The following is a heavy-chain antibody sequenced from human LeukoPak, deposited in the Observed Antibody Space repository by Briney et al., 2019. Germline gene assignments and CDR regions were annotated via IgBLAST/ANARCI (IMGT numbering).Heavy chain of an antibody. CDR1: GGTFSSYA. CDR2: IIPIFGTA. V-gene: IGHV1-69*13. Sequence: SVKVSCKASGGTFSSYAISWVRQAPGQGLEWMGGIIPIFGTANYAQKFQGRVTITADESTSTAYMELSSLRSEDTAMYYCASGEGTAMVVPGDYWGQGTLVTVSS. CDR3: ASGEGTAMVVPGDY. D-gene: IGHD5-18*01. J-gene: IGHJ4*02.